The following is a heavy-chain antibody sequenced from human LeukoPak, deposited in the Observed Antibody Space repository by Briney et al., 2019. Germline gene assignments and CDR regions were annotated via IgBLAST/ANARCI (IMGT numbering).Heavy chain of an antibody. CDR3: ARAPREYSSSSGGVLYYYYMDV. V-gene: IGHV3-48*01. J-gene: IGHJ6*03. CDR2: ISSSSSTI. CDR1: GFTFSSYS. D-gene: IGHD6-6*01. Sequence: GGSLRPSCAASGFTFSSYSMNWVRQAPGKGLEWVSYISSSSSTIYYADSVKGRFTISRDNAKNSLYLQMNSLRAEDTAVYYCARAPREYSSSSGGVLYYYYMDVWGKGTTVTVSS.